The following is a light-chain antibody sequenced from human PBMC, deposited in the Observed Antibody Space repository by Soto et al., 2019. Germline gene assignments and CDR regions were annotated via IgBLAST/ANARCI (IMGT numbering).Light chain of an antibody. Sequence: QSVLTQPPSASGSPGQSVTISCTGTRNDIGAYEFVSWYQHHPGKAPKLIIYEVVQRPSGVPDRFSGSKSGNTASLTVSGLQAADEAAYYCKSYAGSNNYVLGNGTKLT. CDR3: KSYAGSNNYV. J-gene: IGLJ1*01. V-gene: IGLV2-8*01. CDR1: RNDIGAYEF. CDR2: EVV.